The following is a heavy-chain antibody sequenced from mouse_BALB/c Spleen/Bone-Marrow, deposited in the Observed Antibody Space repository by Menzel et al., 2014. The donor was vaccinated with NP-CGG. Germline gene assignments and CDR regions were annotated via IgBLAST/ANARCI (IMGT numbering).Heavy chain of an antibody. V-gene: IGHV1S81*02. CDR3: TRGRRDAMDY. CDR1: GYTFXSYY. Sequence: QVQLKESGAELVKPGASVKLSCKASGYTFXSYYMYWVKQRPGQGLEWIGETNPSNGGTNFNEKFKSKATLTVDKSSSTAYMQLSSLTSEDSAVYYCTRGRRDAMDYWGQGTSVTVSS. J-gene: IGHJ4*01. CDR2: TNPSNGGT.